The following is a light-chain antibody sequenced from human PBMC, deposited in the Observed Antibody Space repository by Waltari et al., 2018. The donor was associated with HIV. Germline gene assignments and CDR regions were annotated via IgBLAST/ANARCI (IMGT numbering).Light chain of an antibody. J-gene: IGLJ1*01. CDR1: SINFGSDDL. V-gene: IGLV2-23*02. Sequence: QSALTQPASVSGSPGHSITISCTGTSINFGSDDLVSWYQQHPGEAPNRIVYEVTRRGWGVSNRCSGARAGSRACRRISGRQAEDEADYYCCSCPRSGIRYVFGTGTKVTVL. CDR3: CSCPRSGIRYV. CDR2: EVT.